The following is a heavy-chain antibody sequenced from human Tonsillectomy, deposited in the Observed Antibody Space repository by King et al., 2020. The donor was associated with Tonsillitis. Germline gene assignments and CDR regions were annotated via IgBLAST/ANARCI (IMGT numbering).Heavy chain of an antibody. CDR3: ARGSGSPTAAAFDI. CDR1: GFPFSIHG. CDR2: IWFYGSNK. J-gene: IGHJ3*02. Sequence: VQLVESGGGVVQPGRSLILSCAASGFPFSIHGMHWVRPAPGKGLEWVAVIWFYGSNKYYADTVNGRFSIARDNSQKTLYLQMNSLRAEDTAVYYCARGSGSPTAAAFDIWGQGTMVTVSS. V-gene: IGHV3-33*08. D-gene: IGHD3-10*01.